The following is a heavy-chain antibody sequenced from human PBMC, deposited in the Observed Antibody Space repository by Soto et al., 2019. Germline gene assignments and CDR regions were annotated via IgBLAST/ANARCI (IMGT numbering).Heavy chain of an antibody. J-gene: IGHJ4*02. Sequence: QVQLVESGGGVVQPGRSLRLSCAGSGFTVCNYAMHWVRQAPGKGLEWVAVMLSDGTNRFSDSVKGRFTVSGDNSENTVYLQMNSLAGEDTAVYYCAKSGLRFLDYFDYWGQGTLVTVSS. CDR2: MLSDGTNR. V-gene: IGHV3-30*18. D-gene: IGHD4-17*01. CDR3: AKSGLRFLDYFDY. CDR1: GFTVCNYA.